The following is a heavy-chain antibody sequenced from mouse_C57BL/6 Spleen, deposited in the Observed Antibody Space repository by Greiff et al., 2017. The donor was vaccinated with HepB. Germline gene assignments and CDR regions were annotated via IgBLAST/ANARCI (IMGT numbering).Heavy chain of an antibody. J-gene: IGHJ3*01. CDR2: FYPGSGSI. Sequence: VQLQQSGAELVKPGASVKLSCKASGYTFTEYTIHWVKQRSGQGLEWIGWFYPGSGSIKYNEKFKDKATLTADKSSSTAYMELSRLTSEDSAVYFWARDEEPYNYGSSRAAWFAYWGQGTLVTVSA. CDR1: GYTFTEYT. D-gene: IGHD1-1*01. CDR3: ARDEEPYNYGSSRAAWFAY. V-gene: IGHV1-62-2*01.